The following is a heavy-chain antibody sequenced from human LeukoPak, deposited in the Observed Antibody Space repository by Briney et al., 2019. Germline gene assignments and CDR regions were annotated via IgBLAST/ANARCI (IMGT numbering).Heavy chain of an antibody. CDR3: ARINSYYYMDV. V-gene: IGHV4-59*01. CDR2: IYYSGST. J-gene: IGHJ6*03. Sequence: PSETLSLTCTVSGGSISSYYWSWIRQPPGKGLEWIGYIYYSGSTNYNPSLKSRVTISVDTSKNQFSLKLNSVTAADTAVYYCARINSYYYMDVWGKGTTVTISS. CDR1: GGSISSYY.